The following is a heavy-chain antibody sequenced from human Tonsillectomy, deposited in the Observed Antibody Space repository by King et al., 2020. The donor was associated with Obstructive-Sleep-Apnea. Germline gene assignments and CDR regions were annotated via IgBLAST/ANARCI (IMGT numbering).Heavy chain of an antibody. V-gene: IGHV4-39*07. CDR3: VRDRLYNYDTTGYYRPFDF. CDR2: IYFSGST. J-gene: IGHJ4*02. Sequence: VQLQESGPGLVKPSETLSLTCTVSGGSISSSSYYWGWIRQPPGKGLEWSGNIYFSGSTYYNPALANQVTISVNTSKNQFSLKLSSVTAADTAIYYCVRDRLYNYDTTGYYRPFDFWGQGTLVIVSS. CDR1: GGSISSSSYY. D-gene: IGHD3-22*01.